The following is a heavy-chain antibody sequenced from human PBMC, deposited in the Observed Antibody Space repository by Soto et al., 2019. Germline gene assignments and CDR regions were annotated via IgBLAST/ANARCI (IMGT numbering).Heavy chain of an antibody. D-gene: IGHD1-1*01. CDR2: IWHDGSNR. V-gene: IGHV3-33*01. Sequence: QVQLVESGGGVVQPGRALRLSCAASGFTFSSYGMHWVRQAPGKGLEWVAVIWHDGSNRYYADSVKGRFTISRDNSKNTLYVKMNRLRAEDTAVYYCARDSRERLTWYYFGMDVWGQGATVTVSS. CDR1: GFTFSSYG. CDR3: ARDSRERLTWYYFGMDV. J-gene: IGHJ6*02.